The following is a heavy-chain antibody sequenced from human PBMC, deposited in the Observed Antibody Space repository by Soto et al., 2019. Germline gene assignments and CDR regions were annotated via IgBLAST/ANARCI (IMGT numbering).Heavy chain of an antibody. CDR2: ISCDGNEK. V-gene: IGHV3-30*04. Sequence: QVYLVESGGGVVQPGRPLRLSCEASGFIFNNYAMHWIRQPPGKGLEWVAVISCDGNEKYVGEAVRGQLSVSRDNSKNTVLRQLESLIPEDTALYYCARARGGNSCNGFVVHSWGQGTLVTVSS. J-gene: IGHJ5*02. CDR3: ARARGGNSCNGFVVHS. CDR1: GFIFNNYA. D-gene: IGHD5-12*01.